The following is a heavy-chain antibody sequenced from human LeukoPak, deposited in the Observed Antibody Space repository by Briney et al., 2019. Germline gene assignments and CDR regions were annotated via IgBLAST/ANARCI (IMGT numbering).Heavy chain of an antibody. D-gene: IGHD2-15*01. V-gene: IGHV4-59*01. CDR2: IYYSGST. Sequence: SETLSLTCTVSGGFISSYYWSWIRQPPGKGLEWIGYIYYSGSTNYNPSLKSRVTISVDTSKNQFSLKLSSVTAADTAVYYCARAELEYCSGGSCYVDYFDYWGQGTLVTVSS. CDR3: ARAELEYCSGGSCYVDYFDY. CDR1: GGFISSYY. J-gene: IGHJ4*02.